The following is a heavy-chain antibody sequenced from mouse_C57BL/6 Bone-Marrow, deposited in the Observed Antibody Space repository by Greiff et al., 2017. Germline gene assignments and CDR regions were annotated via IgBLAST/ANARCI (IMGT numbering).Heavy chain of an antibody. CDR2: IRSKSNNYAT. CDR3: VSTTVVTMDY. D-gene: IGHD1-1*01. V-gene: IGHV10-1*01. CDR1: GFSFNTYA. J-gene: IGHJ4*01. Sequence: EVMLVVSGGGLVQPKGSLKLSCAASGFSFNTYAMNWVRQAPGKGLEWVARIRSKSNNYATYYADSVKDRFTISRDDSESMLYLQMNNFKTEDTAMYYCVSTTVVTMDYWGQGTSVTVSS.